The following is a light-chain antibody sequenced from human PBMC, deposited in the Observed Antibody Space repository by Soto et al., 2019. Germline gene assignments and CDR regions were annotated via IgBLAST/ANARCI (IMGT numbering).Light chain of an antibody. Sequence: EIVLTQSPGTLSWSPGERATISCRSSENLSSMYLAWYQKKPGQPPRLLIYEDFTRAASVPDSFSGSGSGTDFALTISRLEPEDVAVYYCQQFGISPPYTFGQGTRLEIK. CDR2: EDF. J-gene: IGKJ2*01. CDR1: ENLSSMY. V-gene: IGKV3-20*01. CDR3: QQFGISPPYT.